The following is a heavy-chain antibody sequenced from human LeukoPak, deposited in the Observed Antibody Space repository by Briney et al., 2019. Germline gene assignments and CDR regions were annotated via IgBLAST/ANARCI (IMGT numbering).Heavy chain of an antibody. CDR3: ERDYGA. CDR2: INSDGSAT. CDR1: GFTFSRYW. J-gene: IGHJ5*02. V-gene: IGHV3-74*03. D-gene: IGHD4/OR15-4a*01. Sequence: PGGSLRLSCAASGFTFSRYWMHWVRQAPGKGLVWVSRINSDGSATTYADFVKGRFTISRDNAKNTLYLQINSLRVDDTAMYYCERDYGAWGQGTLVTVSP.